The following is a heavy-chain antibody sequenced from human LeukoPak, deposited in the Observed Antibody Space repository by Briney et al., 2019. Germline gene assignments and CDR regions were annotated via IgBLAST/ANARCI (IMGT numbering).Heavy chain of an antibody. Sequence: ASVKVSCKASGGSFSTYAISWVRQAPGQGLEWMGGIIPFFGTPSYAQKFHGRVTITADESTNTAYMAVSSLRSEDTALYYCARYKVPPHQDSSMVPGVYYYYGMDVWGLGTTVTVSS. D-gene: IGHD3-10*01. V-gene: IGHV1-69*13. J-gene: IGHJ6*02. CDR1: GGSFSTYA. CDR2: IIPFFGTP. CDR3: ARYKVPPHQDSSMVPGVYYYYGMDV.